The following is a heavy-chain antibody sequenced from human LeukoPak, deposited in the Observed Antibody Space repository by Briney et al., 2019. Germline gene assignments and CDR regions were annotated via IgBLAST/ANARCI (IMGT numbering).Heavy chain of an antibody. V-gene: IGHV1-18*01. Sequence: ASVKVSCKASGYTFTSYGISWVRQAPGQGLEWMGWISAYNGNTNYAQKLQGRVTMTTDTSTSTAYMELRRLRSDDTAVYYCARVLLGLLLYGSYYMDVWGKGTTVTVSS. J-gene: IGHJ6*03. CDR2: ISAYNGNT. CDR1: GYTFTSYG. D-gene: IGHD2-15*01. CDR3: ARVLLGLLLYGSYYMDV.